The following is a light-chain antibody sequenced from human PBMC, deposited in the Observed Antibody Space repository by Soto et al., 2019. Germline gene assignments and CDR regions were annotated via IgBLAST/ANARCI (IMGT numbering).Light chain of an antibody. J-gene: IGKJ2*01. Sequence: DVVMTQSPLSLSVTLGQPASISCRSSQSLLYTDGNAYLSWFQQRPGQSPRRLIYTVFNRDSGDPXRXVAGGSCPDFTLDISRVEAEDVGVYYCVQGAHWPAVTFGQGTKLEFK. CDR1: QSLLYTDGNAY. V-gene: IGKV2-30*01. CDR3: VQGAHWPAVT. CDR2: TVF.